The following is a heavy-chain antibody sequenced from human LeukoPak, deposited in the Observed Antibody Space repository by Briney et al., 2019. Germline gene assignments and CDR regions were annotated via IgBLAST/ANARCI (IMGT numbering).Heavy chain of an antibody. CDR3: ARPYRSDWKGVFDY. Sequence: SETVSLTCTVSGASTSSYYWSWIRQPPGKGLEWIGNTHYSGSTNYNSSLKSRVTILLDTSKNQFSLKLTSVTAADTAVYYCARPYRSDWKGVFDYWGQGGLVTVSS. CDR2: THYSGST. V-gene: IGHV4-59*08. J-gene: IGHJ4*01. CDR1: GASTSSYY. D-gene: IGHD6-19*01.